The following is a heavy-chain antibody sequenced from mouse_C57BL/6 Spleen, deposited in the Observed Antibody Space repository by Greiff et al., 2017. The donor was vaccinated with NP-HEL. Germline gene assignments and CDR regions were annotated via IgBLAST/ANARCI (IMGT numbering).Heavy chain of an antibody. J-gene: IGHJ4*01. CDR2: ISDGGSYT. CDR1: GFNFSSYA. V-gene: IGHV5-4*01. CDR3: ARDEDYAMDY. Sequence: EVQGVESGGGLVKPGGSLKLSCAASGFNFSSYAMSWVRQTPEKRLEWVATISDGGSYTYYPDNVKGRFHISRDNAKNNLYLQMSHLKSEDTAMYYCARDEDYAMDYWGQGTSVTVSS.